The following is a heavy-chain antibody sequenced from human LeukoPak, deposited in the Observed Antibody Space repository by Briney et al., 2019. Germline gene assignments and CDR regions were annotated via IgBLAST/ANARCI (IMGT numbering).Heavy chain of an antibody. CDR1: GFSFSSYW. V-gene: IGHV3-74*03. J-gene: IGHJ4*02. CDR2: INGDGDVT. CDR3: ARSYYGSGDYYNAPFFDF. Sequence: PGGSLRFSCAASGFSFSSYWMHWVRQAPGKGLEWVSGINGDGDVTTYAASVKGRFTVSRDNAKNTVFLEMNSRRADDTATYFCARSYYGSGDYYNAPFFDFCGQGTPVIVSS. D-gene: IGHD3-10*01.